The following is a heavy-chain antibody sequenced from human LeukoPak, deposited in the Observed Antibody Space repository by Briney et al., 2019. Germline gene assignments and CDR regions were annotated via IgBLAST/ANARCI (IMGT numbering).Heavy chain of an antibody. D-gene: IGHD6-13*01. V-gene: IGHV3-53*01. CDR3: TRHAIIAAAGRLYYYGMDV. Sequence: GGSLRLSCAASGFTVSSNYMSWVRQAPGKGLEWVSVIYSGGSTYYADSVKGRLTISRDNSKNTLYLQMNSLKTEDTAVYYCTRHAIIAAAGRLYYYGMDVWGKGTTVTVSS. CDR1: GFTVSSNY. J-gene: IGHJ6*04. CDR2: IYSGGST.